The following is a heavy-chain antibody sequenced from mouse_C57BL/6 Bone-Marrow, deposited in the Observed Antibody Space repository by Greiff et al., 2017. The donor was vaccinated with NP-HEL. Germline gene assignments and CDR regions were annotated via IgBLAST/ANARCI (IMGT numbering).Heavy chain of an antibody. CDR1: GFNIKDYY. Sequence: EVKLLESGAELVRPGASVKLSCTASGFNIKDYYMHWVKQRPEQGLEWIGRIDPEDGDTEYAPKFQGKATMTADTSSNTAYLQLGSLTSEDTAVYYCTPITTGVRYFDVWGTGTTVTVSS. CDR2: IDPEDGDT. J-gene: IGHJ1*03. CDR3: TPITTGVRYFDV. D-gene: IGHD1-1*01. V-gene: IGHV14-1*01.